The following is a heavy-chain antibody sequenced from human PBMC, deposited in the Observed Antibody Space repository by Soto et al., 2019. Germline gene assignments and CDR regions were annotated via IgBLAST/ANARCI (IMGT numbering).Heavy chain of an antibody. J-gene: IGHJ4*02. D-gene: IGHD2-15*01. CDR2: VSAYNGNT. CDR1: GYIFSSYG. CDR3: SEDHVVRGCYYDY. V-gene: IGHV1-18*01. Sequence: QAQLVQSGAEVKKPGASVKVSCKASGYIFSSYGISWVRQAPGQGLEWMGWVSAYNGNTNYPQMVHAIFTITTVPSTVTTCMELGSAGADGAGMDYCSEDHVVRGCYYDYLGQRTQGTGSS.